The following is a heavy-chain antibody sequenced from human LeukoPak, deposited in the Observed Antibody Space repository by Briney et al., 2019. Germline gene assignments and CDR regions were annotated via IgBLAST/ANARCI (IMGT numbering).Heavy chain of an antibody. CDR2: MYYSGST. J-gene: IGHJ5*02. V-gene: IGHV4-59*01. Sequence: SETLSLTCTVSGGSISIYYWSWIRQPPGKGLEWIAYMYYSGSTNYNPSLKSRVTVSLDTSKNQFSLKLSSVTAADTAVYYCARDLYGSTSSPFDPWGQGTLVTVSS. CDR3: ARDLYGSTSSPFDP. D-gene: IGHD6-6*01. CDR1: GGSISIYY.